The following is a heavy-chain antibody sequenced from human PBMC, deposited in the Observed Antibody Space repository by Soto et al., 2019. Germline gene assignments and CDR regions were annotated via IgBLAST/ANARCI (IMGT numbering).Heavy chain of an antibody. CDR1: GFTFDDFA. CDR2: IWFDGRNE. CDR3: ARDRLPGDPLNYYHYGMDV. V-gene: IGHV3-33*08. Sequence: SLRLSCVASGFTFDDFAMHWVRQALGKGLEWVAMIWFDGRNEYYADSVKGRFTIPRDNSKTTLYLQMNSLRPEDTAVYFCARDRLPGDPLNYYHYGMDVWGQGTTVTVSS. J-gene: IGHJ6*02. D-gene: IGHD2-2*01.